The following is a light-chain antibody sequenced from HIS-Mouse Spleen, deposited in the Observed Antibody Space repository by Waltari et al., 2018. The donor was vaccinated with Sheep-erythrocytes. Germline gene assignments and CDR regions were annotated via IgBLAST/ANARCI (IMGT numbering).Light chain of an antibody. CDR2: EGS. J-gene: IGLJ3*02. CDR1: SSDVGSYNL. Sequence: QSALTQPASVSGSPGQSITISCTGTSSDVGSYNLVSWYQQHPGKAPKPRIYEGSKRPSRVSNGFSGSKSGNTASLTISGLQAEDEADYYCCSYAGSSTPWVFGGGTKLTVL. CDR3: CSYAGSSTPWV. V-gene: IGLV2-23*01.